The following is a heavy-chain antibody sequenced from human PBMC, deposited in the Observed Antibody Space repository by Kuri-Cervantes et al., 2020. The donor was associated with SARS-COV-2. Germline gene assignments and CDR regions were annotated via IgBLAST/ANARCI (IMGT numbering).Heavy chain of an antibody. CDR3: AKDMVPGS. CDR1: GFTFSSYS. V-gene: IGHV3-23*01. CDR2: ISGSGGST. D-gene: IGHD3-10*01. J-gene: IGHJ2*01. Sequence: GESLKISCAASGFTFSSYSMNLVRQAPGKGLEWVSAISGSGGSTYYADSVKGRFTISRDNSKNTLYLQMNSLRAEDTAVYYCAKDMVPGSWGRGNLVTVSS.